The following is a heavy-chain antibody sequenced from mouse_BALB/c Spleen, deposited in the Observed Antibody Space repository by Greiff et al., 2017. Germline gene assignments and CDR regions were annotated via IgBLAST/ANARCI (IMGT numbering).Heavy chain of an antibody. CDR3: ARVEDYYGSSYFAY. CDR1: GDSITSGY. D-gene: IGHD1-1*01. V-gene: IGHV3-8*02. Sequence: EVKLVESGPSLVKPSQTLSLTCSVTGDSITSGYWNWIRKFPGKNLEYMGYISYSDSTYYNPSLKSRISITRDTSKNQYYLQLNSVTTEDTATYYCARVEDYYGSSYFAYWGQGTTVTVSA. J-gene: IGHJ2*01. CDR2: ISYSDST.